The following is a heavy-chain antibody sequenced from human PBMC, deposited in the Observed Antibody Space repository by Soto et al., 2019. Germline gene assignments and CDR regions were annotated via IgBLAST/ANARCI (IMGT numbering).Heavy chain of an antibody. V-gene: IGHV4-39*01. J-gene: IGHJ4*02. Sequence: SETLSLTCTVSGGSISSIGYYWGWIRQPPGKGLEWMGSIYYGGSTYYNPSLKSRVTISVDTSNNQFSLRLSSVTAADTAVYYCARLYGYSYGHIDYWGQGNLVTVSS. CDR2: IYYGGST. CDR1: GGSISSIGYY. CDR3: ARLYGYSYGHIDY. D-gene: IGHD5-18*01.